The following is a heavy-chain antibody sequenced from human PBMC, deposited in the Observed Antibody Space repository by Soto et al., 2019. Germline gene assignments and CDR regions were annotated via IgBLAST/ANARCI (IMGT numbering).Heavy chain of an antibody. CDR2: ISYDGSNK. Sequence: GGSLRLSCAASGFTFSSYGMHWVRQAPGKGLEWVAVISYDGSNKYYADSVKGRFTISRDSSKNTLYLQMNSLRAEDTAVYYCAKSPRRSRAAILYYFDYWGQGTLVTVSS. D-gene: IGHD2-2*02. J-gene: IGHJ4*02. CDR1: GFTFSSYG. CDR3: AKSPRRSRAAILYYFDY. V-gene: IGHV3-30*18.